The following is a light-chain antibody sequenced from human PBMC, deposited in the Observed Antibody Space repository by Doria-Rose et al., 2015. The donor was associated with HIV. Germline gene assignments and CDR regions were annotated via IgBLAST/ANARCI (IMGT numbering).Light chain of an antibody. CDR3: QQYGTSRVT. V-gene: IGKV3-20*01. CDR2: DAS. J-gene: IGKJ5*01. CDR1: QRVKSSY. Sequence: EIVXTQXPGTMSLXTGERAXLSXXXSQRVKSSYLAWYQQQPGKAPRLIIYDASTSATGIPDRFSGRGSGTDFTLTISRLEPEDFAVYYCQQYGTSRVTFGQGARLEIK.